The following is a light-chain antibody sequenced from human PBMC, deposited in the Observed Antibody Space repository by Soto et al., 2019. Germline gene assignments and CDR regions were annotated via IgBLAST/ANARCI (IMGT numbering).Light chain of an antibody. CDR1: SSDVGGYNY. J-gene: IGLJ1*01. CDR2: DVS. Sequence: SALTQPASVSGSPGQSITISCTGTSSDVGGYNYVSWYQQHPGKAPKLIIYDVSNRPSGVSNRFSDSKSGNTASLTISGLQAEDEADYYCSSYRSGGTAYVFGTGTKLTVL. CDR3: SSYRSGGTAYV. V-gene: IGLV2-14*03.